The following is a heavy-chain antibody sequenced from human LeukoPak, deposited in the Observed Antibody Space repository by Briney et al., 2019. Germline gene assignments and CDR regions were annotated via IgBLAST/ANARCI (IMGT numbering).Heavy chain of an antibody. J-gene: IGHJ4*02. Sequence: GGSLRLSCAASEFTFSSYSMNWVRQAPGKGLEWVSYISSRSSTIYYADSVKGRFTISRDNAKNSLYLQMNSLRDEDTAVYYCARDCCYDSSGPFDFWGQGTVVTVSS. CDR3: ARDCCYDSSGPFDF. CDR2: ISSRSSTI. D-gene: IGHD3-22*01. CDR1: EFTFSSYS. V-gene: IGHV3-48*02.